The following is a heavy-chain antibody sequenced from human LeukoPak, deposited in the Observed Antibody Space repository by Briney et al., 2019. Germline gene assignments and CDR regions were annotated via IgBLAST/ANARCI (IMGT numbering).Heavy chain of an antibody. D-gene: IGHD5-12*01. CDR2: IYYSGST. Sequence: SETLSLTCTVSGGSISSYYWSWIRQPPGKGLEWIGYIYYSGSTNYNPSLKSRVTISVDTSKNQFSLKLSSVTAADTAVYYCARETWILYYFDYWGQGTLVTVSS. J-gene: IGHJ4*02. V-gene: IGHV4-59*01. CDR3: ARETWILYYFDY. CDR1: GGSISSYY.